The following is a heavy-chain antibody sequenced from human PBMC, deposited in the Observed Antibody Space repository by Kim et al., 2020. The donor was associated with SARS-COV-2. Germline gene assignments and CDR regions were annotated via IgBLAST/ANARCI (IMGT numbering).Heavy chain of an antibody. J-gene: IGHJ3*02. CDR1: GGSISSSNW. D-gene: IGHD3-10*01. V-gene: IGHV4-4*02. CDR3: ASLWFGELLDAFDI. CDR2: IYHSGST. Sequence: SETLSLTCAVSGGSISSSNWWSWVRQPPGKGLEWIGEIYHSGSTNYNPSLKSRVTISVDKSKNQFSLKLSSVTAADTAVYYCASLWFGELLDAFDIWGQGTMVTVSS.